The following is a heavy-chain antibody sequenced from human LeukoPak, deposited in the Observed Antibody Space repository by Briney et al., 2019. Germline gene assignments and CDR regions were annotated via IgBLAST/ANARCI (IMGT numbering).Heavy chain of an antibody. Sequence: GGSLRLSCAASGFTFSSYGMHWVRQAPGKGLEWVAFIRYDGSNKCYADSVKGRFTISRDNSKNTLYLQMNSLRAEDTAVYYCAKAHTVFNWFDPWGQGTLVTVSS. CDR1: GFTFSSYG. V-gene: IGHV3-30*02. D-gene: IGHD4-11*01. J-gene: IGHJ5*02. CDR3: AKAHTVFNWFDP. CDR2: IRYDGSNK.